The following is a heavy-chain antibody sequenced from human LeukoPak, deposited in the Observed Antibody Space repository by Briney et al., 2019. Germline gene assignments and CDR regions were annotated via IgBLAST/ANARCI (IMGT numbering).Heavy chain of an antibody. V-gene: IGHV1-8*03. CDR3: ARSDADYYYYMDV. CDR2: MNPKSGNT. CDR1: GYTFISYD. J-gene: IGHJ6*03. Sequence: ASVKVSCKASGYTFISYDINWVRQATGQGLEWMGWMNPKSGNTGYAQKFQGRVTITRNTSISTAYMELSSLRSEDTAVYYCARSDADYYYYMDVWGKGTTVTVSS.